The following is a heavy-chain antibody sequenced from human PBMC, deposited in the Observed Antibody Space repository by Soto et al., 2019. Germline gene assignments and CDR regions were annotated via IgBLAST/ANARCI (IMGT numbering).Heavy chain of an antibody. Sequence: QVQLVQSGAEVKKPGASVKVSCKASGYTFIIFSIHWVRQAPGQRLEWMGWINAGNGDTKYSQKFQGRVTITRDTSASTAYMELSSLRSEDTALSYCERDPADYWGQGTLVTVSS. CDR2: INAGNGDT. J-gene: IGHJ4*02. V-gene: IGHV1-3*01. CDR1: GYTFIIFS. CDR3: ERDPADY.